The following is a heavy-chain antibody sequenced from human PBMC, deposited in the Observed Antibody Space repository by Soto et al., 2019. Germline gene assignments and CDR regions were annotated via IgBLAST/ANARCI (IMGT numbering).Heavy chain of an antibody. CDR2: IYSGGVA. CDR1: GFTVGPSY. D-gene: IGHD3-22*01. CDR3: ARHLITPMMEVAFYYGMDV. J-gene: IGHJ6*02. Sequence: TGGSLRLSCAASGFTVGPSYMIWVRQAPGKGLEWVSVIYSGGVAYYADSVKGRFTLSGDNSKNTLYLQINSLRVEDTAVYYCARHLITPMMEVAFYYGMDVWGQGTTVTVSS. V-gene: IGHV3-66*04.